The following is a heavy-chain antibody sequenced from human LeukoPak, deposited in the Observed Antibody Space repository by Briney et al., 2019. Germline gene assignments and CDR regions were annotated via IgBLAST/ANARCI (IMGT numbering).Heavy chain of an antibody. CDR1: GFTFDDYA. V-gene: IGHV3-9*01. D-gene: IGHD3-9*01. CDR2: ISWNSGSI. J-gene: IGHJ4*02. CDR3: AKGYYDILTGYFDY. Sequence: SLRLSCAASGFTFDDYAMHWVRQAPGKGLEWVSGISWNSGSIGYADSVKGRFTISRDNAKNSLYLQMNSLRAEDTALYYCAKGYYDILTGYFDYWGQGTLVTVSS.